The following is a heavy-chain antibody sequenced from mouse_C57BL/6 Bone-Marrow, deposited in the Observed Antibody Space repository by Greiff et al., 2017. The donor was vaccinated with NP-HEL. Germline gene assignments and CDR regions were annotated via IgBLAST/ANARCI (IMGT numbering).Heavy chain of an antibody. CDR2: ISNGGGST. V-gene: IGHV5-12*01. CDR3: ARHGGTGVAY. Sequence: VKLVESGGGLVQPGGSLKLSCAASGFTFSDYYMYWVRQTPEKRLEWVAYISNGGGSTYYPDTVKGRFTISRDNAKNTLYLQMSRLKSEDTAMYYCARHGGTGVAYWGQGTLVTVSA. CDR1: GFTFSDYY. J-gene: IGHJ3*01.